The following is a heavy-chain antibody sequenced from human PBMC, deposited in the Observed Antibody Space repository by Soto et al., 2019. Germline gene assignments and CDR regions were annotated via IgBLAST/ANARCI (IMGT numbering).Heavy chain of an antibody. CDR3: ASSVVVPSTMNYFDY. CDR2: IFPADSDT. Sequence: PVASLRISGNGSGYSFCNYWISWVRQMPGKGLEWMGIIFPADSDTKYSPSFQGQVTISADKSISTAYLQWSSLKASDTAMYYCASSVVVPSTMNYFDYWGQGSLVTVSS. J-gene: IGHJ4*02. V-gene: IGHV5-51*01. CDR1: GYSFCNYW. D-gene: IGHD2-15*01.